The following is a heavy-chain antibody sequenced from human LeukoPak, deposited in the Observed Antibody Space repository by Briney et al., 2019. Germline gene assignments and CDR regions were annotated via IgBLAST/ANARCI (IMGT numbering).Heavy chain of an antibody. J-gene: IGHJ4*02. CDR1: GGSISTDY. CDR2: IYSSGST. D-gene: IGHD6-6*01. CDR3: ARLAGSSSSDY. Sequence: SETLSLTCTVSGGSISTDYWSWIRQPPGKGLEWIGYIYSSGSTNYNPSLESRVTISVDTSKNQFSLKLNSVTAADTAVYYCARLAGSSSSDYWGQGTLVTVSS. V-gene: IGHV4-4*09.